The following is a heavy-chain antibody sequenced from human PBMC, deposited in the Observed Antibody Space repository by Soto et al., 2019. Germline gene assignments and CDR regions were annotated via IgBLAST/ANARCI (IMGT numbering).Heavy chain of an antibody. Sequence: SSETLSLTCSVSGGSISSSSYFWGWIRQPPGKGLEWIGSIYYSGSTYYNPSLKSRVTVSVDTSKNQFSLKLNSVTTADTAVYYCANSLTGVHYMGPFEYWGQGSLVTVSS. CDR3: ANSLTGVHYMGPFEY. CDR2: IYYSGST. V-gene: IGHV4-39*07. J-gene: IGHJ4*02. CDR1: GGSISSSSYF. D-gene: IGHD2-8*02.